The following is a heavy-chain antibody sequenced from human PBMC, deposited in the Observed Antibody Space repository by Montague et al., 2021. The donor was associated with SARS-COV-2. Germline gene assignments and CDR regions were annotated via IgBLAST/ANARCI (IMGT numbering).Heavy chain of an antibody. D-gene: IGHD3-9*01. CDR1: GFTFSSYE. CDR3: ARSYDILTGYQSLALDS. Sequence: SLRLSCAASGFTFSSYEMNWVRQAPGKGLEWVSYISSSGSTIYYADSVKGRFTISRDNAKNSLYLQMNSLRAEDTAVYYCARSYDILTGYQSLALDSWGQGTLVTVSS. J-gene: IGHJ4*02. CDR2: ISSSGSTI. V-gene: IGHV3-48*03.